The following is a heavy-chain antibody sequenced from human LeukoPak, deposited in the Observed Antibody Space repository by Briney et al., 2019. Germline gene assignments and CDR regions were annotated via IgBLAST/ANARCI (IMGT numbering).Heavy chain of an antibody. J-gene: IGHJ6*02. Sequence: GASVKVSCKATGYTFTSYDINWVRQATGQGLEWMGWMNPNSGNTGYAQKFQGRFTMTRNTSISTAYMELSSLRSEDTAVYYCARLSMYAAADPINYYYYGMDVWGQGTTVTVSS. CDR3: ARLSMYAAADPINYYYYGMDV. CDR1: GYTFTSYD. D-gene: IGHD6-13*01. V-gene: IGHV1-8*01. CDR2: MNPNSGNT.